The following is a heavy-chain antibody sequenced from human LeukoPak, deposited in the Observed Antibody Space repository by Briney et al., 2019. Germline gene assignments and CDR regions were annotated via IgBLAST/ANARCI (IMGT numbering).Heavy chain of an antibody. CDR3: ARSRPGYCTNGVCYTGFDY. CDR2: INHSRST. Sequence: PSETLSLTCAVYGGSFSGYYWSWIRQPPGKGLEWIGEINHSRSTNYNPSLKSRVTISVDTSKNQFSLKLSSVTAADTAVYYCARSRPGYCTNGVCYTGFDYWGQGTLVTVSS. V-gene: IGHV4-34*01. J-gene: IGHJ4*02. D-gene: IGHD2-8*01. CDR1: GGSFSGYY.